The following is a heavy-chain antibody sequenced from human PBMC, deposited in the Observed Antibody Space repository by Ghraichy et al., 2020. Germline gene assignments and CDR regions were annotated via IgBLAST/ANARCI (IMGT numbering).Heavy chain of an antibody. CDR1: GFTFSSYS. CDR3: ARDYFYSPFSSGRLNWFDP. V-gene: IGHV3-21*01. D-gene: IGHD6-19*01. J-gene: IGHJ5*02. CDR2: ISSSSSYI. Sequence: GGSLRLSCAASGFTFSSYSMNWVRQAPGKGLEWVSSISSSSSYIYYADSVKGRFTISRDNAKNSLYLQMNSLRAEDTAVYYCARDYFYSPFSSGRLNWFDPWGQGTLVTVSS.